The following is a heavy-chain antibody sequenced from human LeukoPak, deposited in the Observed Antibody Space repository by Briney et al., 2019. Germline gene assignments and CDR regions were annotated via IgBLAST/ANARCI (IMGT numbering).Heavy chain of an antibody. Sequence: SETLSLTCTVSGGSISSYYWSWIRQSPGKGLEWIGEINHSGSTYYNPSLKSRVTMSVDTSKNQFPLNLSSVTAADTAVYYCAREAATEPHYYYYMDVWGKGTTVTVSS. CDR3: AREAATEPHYYYYMDV. J-gene: IGHJ6*03. D-gene: IGHD1-14*01. V-gene: IGHV4-34*01. CDR1: GGSISSYY. CDR2: INHSGST.